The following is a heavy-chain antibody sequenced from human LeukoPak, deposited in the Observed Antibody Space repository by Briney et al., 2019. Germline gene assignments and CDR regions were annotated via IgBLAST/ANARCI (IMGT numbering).Heavy chain of an antibody. CDR3: ARGGPNIAVAAYGDY. CDR2: SIPIFGTA. D-gene: IGHD6-19*01. CDR1: GGTFSSYA. Sequence: ASVKVSCKASGGTFSSYAIGWVRQAPGQGLEWMGGSIPIFGTANYAQKFQGRGTITTDESTSTAYMELSSLRSEDTAVYYCARGGPNIAVAAYGDYWGQGTLVTVSS. J-gene: IGHJ4*02. V-gene: IGHV1-69*05.